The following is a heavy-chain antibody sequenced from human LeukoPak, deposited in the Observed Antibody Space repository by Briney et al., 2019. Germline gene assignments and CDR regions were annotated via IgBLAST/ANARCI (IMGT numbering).Heavy chain of an antibody. D-gene: IGHD3-22*01. J-gene: IGHJ4*02. CDR1: GFTFNSYA. CDR3: AKDPAPYYYDSSVVFDY. V-gene: IGHV3-23*01. CDR2: ISGSGGST. Sequence: GGSLRLSCAASGFTFNSYAMSWVRQAPGKGLEWVSAISGSGGSTYYADSVKGRFTISRDNSKNTLYLQMNSLRAEDTAVYYCAKDPAPYYYDSSVVFDYWGQGTLVTVSS.